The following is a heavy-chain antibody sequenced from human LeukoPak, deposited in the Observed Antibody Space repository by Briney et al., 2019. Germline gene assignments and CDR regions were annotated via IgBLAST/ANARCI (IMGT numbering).Heavy chain of an antibody. CDR3: ARDFSSSWGYNWFDP. Sequence: KPSETLSLTCTVSGGSISSSSYYWGWIRQPPGKGLEWIGSIYYSGSTYYNPPLKSRVTMSVDTSKNQFSLKLSSVTAADTAVYYCARDFSSSWGYNWFDPWGQGTLVTVSS. V-gene: IGHV4-39*07. D-gene: IGHD6-13*01. CDR1: GGSISSSSYY. CDR2: IYYSGST. J-gene: IGHJ5*02.